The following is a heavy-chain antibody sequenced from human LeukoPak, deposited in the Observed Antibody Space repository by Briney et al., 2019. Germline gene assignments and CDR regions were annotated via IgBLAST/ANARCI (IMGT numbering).Heavy chain of an antibody. D-gene: IGHD6-6*01. J-gene: IGHJ6*03. Sequence: GASVKVSCKASGYTFTGSYIHWVRQAPGQGLEWMGWINPNNGGTTYSQKFQGRVTMTRDTSISSAYMELSRLRSDDTAVYYCARDPHRSDYYMDVWGKGTTVTVSS. CDR1: GYTFTGSY. CDR3: ARDPHRSDYYMDV. CDR2: INPNNGGT. V-gene: IGHV1-2*02.